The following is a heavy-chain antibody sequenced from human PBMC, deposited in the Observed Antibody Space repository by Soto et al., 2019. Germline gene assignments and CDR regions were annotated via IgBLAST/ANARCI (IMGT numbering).Heavy chain of an antibody. CDR2: ISPMFGKA. D-gene: IGHD2-2*01. CDR3: AREVEFHTPVFGF. J-gene: IGHJ4*02. Sequence: VQLVQSGAEVKRPGSSVKVSCKASGGTFNNYAINWVRQAPGQGLEWMGDISPMFGKANYAQKFQGRVKITADDSTATAYLALSSLRSENTALYYCAREVEFHTPVFGFWGQGSLVTVSS. V-gene: IGHV1-69*01. CDR1: GGTFNNYA.